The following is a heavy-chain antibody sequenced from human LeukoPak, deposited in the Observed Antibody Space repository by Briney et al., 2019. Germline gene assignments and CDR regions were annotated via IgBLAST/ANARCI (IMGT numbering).Heavy chain of an antibody. J-gene: IGHJ4*02. Sequence: PGGSLRLSCAASGFTFSSYGMHWVRQAPGKGLEWVAFIRTDGSNKNYADSVKGRFTISRDNSKNTLYLQMKRLRAEDTAVYYCAKDFYSSGWYGSDYWGQGTLVTVSS. CDR2: IRTDGSNK. V-gene: IGHV3-30*02. CDR1: GFTFSSYG. CDR3: AKDFYSSGWYGSDY. D-gene: IGHD6-19*01.